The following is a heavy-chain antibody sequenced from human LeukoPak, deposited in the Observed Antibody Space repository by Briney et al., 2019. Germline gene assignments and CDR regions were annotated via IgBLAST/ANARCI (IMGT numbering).Heavy chain of an antibody. V-gene: IGHV4-4*07. D-gene: IGHD1-26*01. CDR3: ARGRILLPEAGRYSLDY. J-gene: IGHJ4*02. CDR2: IYTSGST. CDR1: GGSISSYY. Sequence: SETLSLTCTVSGGSISSYYWSWIRQPAGKGLEWIGRIYTSGSTNYNPSLKSRVTMSVDTSKNQFSLKLSSVTAADTAVYYCARGRILLPEAGRYSLDYWGQGTLVTVSS.